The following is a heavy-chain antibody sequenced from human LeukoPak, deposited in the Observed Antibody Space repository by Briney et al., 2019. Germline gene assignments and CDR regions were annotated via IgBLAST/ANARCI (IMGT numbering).Heavy chain of an antibody. CDR2: INPNSGGT. Sequence: ASVKVSCKASGYTFTGYYMHWVRQAPGQGLEWMGWINPNSGGTNYAQKFQGRVTMTRDTSISTAYMELSRLRSDDTAMYYCARFGRLSGYCSSTSCYMANWFDPWGQGTLVTVSS. J-gene: IGHJ5*02. D-gene: IGHD2-2*02. CDR3: ARFGRLSGYCSSTSCYMANWFDP. CDR1: GYTFTGYY. V-gene: IGHV1-2*02.